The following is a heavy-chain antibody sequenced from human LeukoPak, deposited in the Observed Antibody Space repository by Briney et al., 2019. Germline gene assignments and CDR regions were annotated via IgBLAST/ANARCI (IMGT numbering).Heavy chain of an antibody. CDR3: ARGVVTATSYYYYGMDV. J-gene: IGHJ6*02. Sequence: PSETLSLTCTVSGGSISSYYWSWIRQPPGKGLEWIGYIYYSGSTNYNPSLKSRVTISVDTSKNQFSLKLSSVTAADTAVYYCARGVVTATSYYYYGMDVWGQGTTVTVSS. CDR1: GGSISSYY. CDR2: IYYSGST. D-gene: IGHD2-21*02. V-gene: IGHV4-59*01.